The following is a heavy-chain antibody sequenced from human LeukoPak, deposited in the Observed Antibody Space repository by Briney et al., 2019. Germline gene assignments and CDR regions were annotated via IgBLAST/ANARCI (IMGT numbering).Heavy chain of an antibody. CDR1: GFTFSSYG. D-gene: IGHD6-19*01. Sequence: PGGSLRLSCAASGFTFSSYGMHWVRQAPGKGLEWVAFIRYDGSNKYYADSVKGRFTISRDNSKNTLYLQMNSLRAEDTPVYYCAKDAEAVAVPFDYWGQGTLVTVSS. J-gene: IGHJ4*02. V-gene: IGHV3-30*02. CDR3: AKDAEAVAVPFDY. CDR2: IRYDGSNK.